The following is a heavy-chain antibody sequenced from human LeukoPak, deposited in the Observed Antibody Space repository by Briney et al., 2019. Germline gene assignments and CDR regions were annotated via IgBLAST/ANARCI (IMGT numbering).Heavy chain of an antibody. V-gene: IGHV3-33*08. J-gene: IGHJ4*02. CDR2: IWNDGSKK. D-gene: IGHD3-16*01. CDR1: GFSFSTFG. CDR3: GRDSLGGDY. Sequence: PGGSLRLSCAASGFSFSTFGMHWARRAPGKGLEGVAVIWNDGSKKFYAESVKGRFTISRDNSQNTLYLQMNRLRAEDTAVYYCGRDSLGGDYWGQGTLVTVSS.